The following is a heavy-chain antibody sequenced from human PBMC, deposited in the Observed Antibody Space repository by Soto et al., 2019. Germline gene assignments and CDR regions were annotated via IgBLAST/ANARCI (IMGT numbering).Heavy chain of an antibody. D-gene: IGHD2-2*01. Sequence: SETLSLTCTVSGGSISSSSYYWGWIRQPPGKGLEWIGSIYYSGSTYYNPSLKSRVTISVDTSKNQFSLKLSSVTAADTAVYYCARHDQYCSSTSCPYYYYYYYMDVWGKGTTVTVSS. CDR2: IYYSGST. CDR1: GGSISSSSYY. CDR3: ARHDQYCSSTSCPYYYYYYYMDV. J-gene: IGHJ6*03. V-gene: IGHV4-39*01.